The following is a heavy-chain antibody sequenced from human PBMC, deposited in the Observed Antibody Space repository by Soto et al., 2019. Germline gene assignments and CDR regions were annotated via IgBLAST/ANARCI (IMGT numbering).Heavy chain of an antibody. J-gene: IGHJ3*02. CDR2: ISGSGGST. Sequence: QPGGSLRLSCAASGFTFSSYAMSWVRQAPGKGLEWVSAISGSGGSTYYADSVKGRFTISRDNSKNTLYLQMNSLRAEDTAVYYCAKFGYYDILTGPDAFDIWGQGTMVTVSS. D-gene: IGHD3-9*01. CDR1: GFTFSSYA. CDR3: AKFGYYDILTGPDAFDI. V-gene: IGHV3-23*01.